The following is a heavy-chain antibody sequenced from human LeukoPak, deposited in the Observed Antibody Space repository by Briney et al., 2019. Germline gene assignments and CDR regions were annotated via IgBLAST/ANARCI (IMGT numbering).Heavy chain of an antibody. Sequence: ASVRVSCKASGYTFTSYGISWVRQAPGQGLEWMGWISAYNGNTNYAQKLQGRVTMTTDTSTSTAYMELRSLRSDDTAVYYCARGAGITFGGVIYWFDPWGQGTLVTVSS. J-gene: IGHJ5*02. V-gene: IGHV1-18*01. CDR1: GYTFTSYG. D-gene: IGHD3-16*02. CDR3: ARGAGITFGGVIYWFDP. CDR2: ISAYNGNT.